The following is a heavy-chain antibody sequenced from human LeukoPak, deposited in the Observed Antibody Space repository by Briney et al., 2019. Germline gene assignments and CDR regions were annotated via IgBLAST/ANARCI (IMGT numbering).Heavy chain of an antibody. V-gene: IGHV3-21*01. CDR2: ISSSGNYI. J-gene: IGHJ4*02. CDR1: GFTFSSYS. Sequence: GGSLRLSCAASGFTFSSYSMNWVRQAPGEGLEWVSSISSSGNYIQYADSVKGRFTISRDNAKNSLYLQMNSLRAEDTAVYYCARGSDTSGWSSDYWGQGTLVTVSS. CDR3: ARGSDTSGWSSDY. D-gene: IGHD3-22*01.